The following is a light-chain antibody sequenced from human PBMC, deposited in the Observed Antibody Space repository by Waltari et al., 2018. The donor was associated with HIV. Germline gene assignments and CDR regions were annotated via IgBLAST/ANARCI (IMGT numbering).Light chain of an antibody. J-gene: IGKJ1*01. CDR3: QPYTSTPPP. V-gene: IGKV3-20*01. Sequence: EIVLTQSPDTLSLSPGERATLSCRSSQKVDSTFLAWYLHKPGQAPGLLIFGASRRATGIPDRFSGGGSGTDFTLTISRLEPEDSAVYDCQPYTSTPPPFGRGTKVEI. CDR1: QKVDSTF. CDR2: GAS.